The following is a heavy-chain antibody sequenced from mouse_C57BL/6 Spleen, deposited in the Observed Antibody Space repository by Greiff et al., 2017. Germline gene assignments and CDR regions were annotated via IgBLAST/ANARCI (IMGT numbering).Heavy chain of an antibody. CDR2: INPNNGGT. CDR3: ARSLATRDYFDY. Sequence: EVQLQQSGPELVKPGASVKISCKASGYTFTDYYMNWVKQSHGKSLEWIGDINPNNGGTSYNQKFKGKATLTVDKSSSTAYMELRSLTSEDSAVYYCARSLATRDYFDYWGQGTTLTVSS. D-gene: IGHD1-1*01. J-gene: IGHJ2*01. CDR1: GYTFTDYY. V-gene: IGHV1-26*01.